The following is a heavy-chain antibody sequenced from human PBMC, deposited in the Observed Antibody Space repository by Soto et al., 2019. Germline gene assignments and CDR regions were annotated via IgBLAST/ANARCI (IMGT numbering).Heavy chain of an antibody. CDR2: ISYDGSNK. CDR1: GFTFSSYA. D-gene: IGHD5-18*01. CDR3: ARDYTAITDYCYDGMDV. V-gene: IGHV3-30-3*01. J-gene: IGHJ6*02. Sequence: QVQLVESGGGVVQPGRSLRLSCAASGFTFSSYAMHWVRQAPGKGLEWVAVISYDGSNKYYADSVKGRFTISRDNSKNTQYLQMNSPRDDATAVYDSARDYTAITDYCYDGMDVWGQGTTVTVSS.